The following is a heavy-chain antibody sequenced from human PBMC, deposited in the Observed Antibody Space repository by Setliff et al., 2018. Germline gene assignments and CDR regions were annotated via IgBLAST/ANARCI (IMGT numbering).Heavy chain of an antibody. Sequence: ASVEVSCKASGYTFTGYYMHWVRQAPGLGLEWMGTINPSSGRTSYAQKFQGRVTMTRDTSTSTVYMELSSLRSEDTAVYYCARAIQFLEWSNFDYWGQGTLVTVSS. J-gene: IGHJ4*02. CDR1: GYTFTGYY. D-gene: IGHD3-3*01. CDR2: INPSSGRT. V-gene: IGHV1-46*01. CDR3: ARAIQFLEWSNFDY.